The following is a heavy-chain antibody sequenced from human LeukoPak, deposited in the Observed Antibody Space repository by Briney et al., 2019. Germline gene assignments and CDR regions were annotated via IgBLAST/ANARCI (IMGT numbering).Heavy chain of an antibody. CDR2: IWYDGSNK. D-gene: IGHD3-22*01. Sequence: GGSLRLSCAASGFTFSSYGMHWVRQAPGKGLEWVAVIWYDGSNKYYADSVKGRFTISRDNSKNTLYLQMYSLRAEDTAVYYCAKDYYDSSGYLDYWGQGTLVTVSS. CDR1: GFTFSSYG. CDR3: AKDYYDSSGYLDY. J-gene: IGHJ4*02. V-gene: IGHV3-33*06.